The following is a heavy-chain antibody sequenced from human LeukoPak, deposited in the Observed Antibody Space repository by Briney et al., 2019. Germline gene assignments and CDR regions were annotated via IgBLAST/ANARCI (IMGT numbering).Heavy chain of an antibody. D-gene: IGHD1-26*01. Sequence: SQTLSLTCTVSGGSISSGSYYWSWIRQPAGKGLEWIGRIYTSGSTNYNPSLKSRVTISVDTSKNQFSLKLSSVTAADTAVYYCARDTWGSYLYYYYYYMDVWGKGTTVTVSS. CDR2: IYTSGST. CDR1: GGSISSGSYY. CDR3: ARDTWGSYLYYYYYYMDV. V-gene: IGHV4-61*02. J-gene: IGHJ6*03.